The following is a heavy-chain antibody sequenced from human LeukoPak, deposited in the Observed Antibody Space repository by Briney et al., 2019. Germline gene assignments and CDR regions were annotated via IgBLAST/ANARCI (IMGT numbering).Heavy chain of an antibody. CDR1: GFTFSSYS. Sequence: GGSLRLSCAASGFTFSSYSMNWVRQAPGKGLEWVSYISSSSSTIYYADSVKGRFTISRDNAKNSLYLQMNSLRAEDTAVYYCASPSYGSGRNAGYAYWGQGTLVTVSS. V-gene: IGHV3-48*01. CDR2: ISSSSSTI. J-gene: IGHJ4*02. D-gene: IGHD3-10*01. CDR3: ASPSYGSGRNAGYAY.